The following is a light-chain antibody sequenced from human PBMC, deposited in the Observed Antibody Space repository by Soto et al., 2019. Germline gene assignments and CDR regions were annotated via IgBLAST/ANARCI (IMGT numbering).Light chain of an antibody. CDR2: DAS. Sequence: AIQLTQSPSSLSASVGDRVTITCRASQGISSALAWYQQKPGKAPKLLIYDASSLASWVPSRFSGSGSGTDFTLTSSSLQPEDFATYYCQQFNSYALFGPGTKVDIK. CDR3: QQFNSYAL. CDR1: QGISSA. J-gene: IGKJ3*01. V-gene: IGKV1-13*02.